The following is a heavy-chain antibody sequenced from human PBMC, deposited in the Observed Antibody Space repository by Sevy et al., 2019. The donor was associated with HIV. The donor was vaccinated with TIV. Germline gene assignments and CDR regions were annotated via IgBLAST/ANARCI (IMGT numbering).Heavy chain of an antibody. CDR1: GFTFSSYD. V-gene: IGHV3-23*01. CDR2: ITGGGGTT. Sequence: GGSLRLSCAASGFTFSSYDMSWVRQAPGKGLEWVSAITGGGGTTHYGDSVKGRFTISKDNSKSTLYLQMSSLRAEDTAVYYCAKDRYTGSLGLFDSWGQGTLVTVSS. D-gene: IGHD6-13*01. CDR3: AKDRYTGSLGLFDS. J-gene: IGHJ4*02.